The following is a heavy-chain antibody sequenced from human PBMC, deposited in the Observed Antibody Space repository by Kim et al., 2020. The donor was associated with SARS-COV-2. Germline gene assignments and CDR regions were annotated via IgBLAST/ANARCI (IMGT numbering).Heavy chain of an antibody. CDR2: INHSGNT. CDR3: ARGPTWFDP. V-gene: IGHV4-34*01. Sequence: SETLSLTCAVYGGSFSAYYWTWIRQPPGKGLEWIGEINHSGNTSYTPSLKSRVTISVDTSKNQLSLKLTSVTAADTAVHFCARGPTWFDPWGEGTLVSVS. CDR1: GGSFSAYY. J-gene: IGHJ5*02.